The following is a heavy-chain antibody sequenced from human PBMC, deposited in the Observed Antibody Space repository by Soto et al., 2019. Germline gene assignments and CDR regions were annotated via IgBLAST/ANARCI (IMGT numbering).Heavy chain of an antibody. CDR2: ISYDGSNK. V-gene: IGHV3-30-3*01. Sequence: QVQLVESGGGVVQPGRSLRLSCAASGFTFSSYAMHWVRQAPGKGLEWVAVISYDGSNKYYADSVKGRFTISRDNSKNTLDLRMNSLRAEDTAVYYCAREQYGDHYFDYWGQGTLVTVSS. J-gene: IGHJ4*02. D-gene: IGHD4-17*01. CDR1: GFTFSSYA. CDR3: AREQYGDHYFDY.